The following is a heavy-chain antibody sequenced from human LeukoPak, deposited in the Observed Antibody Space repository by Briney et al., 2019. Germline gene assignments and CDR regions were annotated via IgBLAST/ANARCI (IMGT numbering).Heavy chain of an antibody. V-gene: IGHV4-4*07. D-gene: IGHD2-2*01. CDR3: ARDRGYCSSTSCYLNPRSWFDP. J-gene: IGHJ5*02. Sequence: SETLSLTCTVSGGSISSYYWSWFRQPAGKGLEWIGRIYTSGSTNYNPSLKSRVTMSVDTSKNQFSLKLSSVTAADTAVYYCARDRGYCSSTSCYLNPRSWFDPWGQGTLVTVSS. CDR2: IYTSGST. CDR1: GGSISSYY.